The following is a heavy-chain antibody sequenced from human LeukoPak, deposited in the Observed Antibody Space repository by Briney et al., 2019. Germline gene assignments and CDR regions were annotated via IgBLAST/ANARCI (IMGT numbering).Heavy chain of an antibody. D-gene: IGHD3-3*01. V-gene: IGHV3-21*01. J-gene: IGHJ4*02. CDR1: GFTFSSYS. CDR2: ISSSSSYI. CDR3: ALTSTGVTIFGVPSLDY. Sequence: GGSLRLSCAASGFTFSSYSMNWVRQAPGKGLEWVSSISSSSSYIYYADSVKGRFTISRDNAKNSLYLQMNSLRAEDTAMYYCALTSTGVTIFGVPSLDYWGQGTLVTVSS.